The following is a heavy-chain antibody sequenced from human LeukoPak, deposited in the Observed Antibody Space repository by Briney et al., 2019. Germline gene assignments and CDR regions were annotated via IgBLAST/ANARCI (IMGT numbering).Heavy chain of an antibody. CDR1: GFTFSSYW. D-gene: IGHD3-10*01. Sequence: GGSLRLSCAASGFTFSSYWMTWVRQAPGKGLEWVANIYQDGSKKNYVDSVKDRFTISGDNAKNSLYLQMNSLTAEDTAVYYCAREGKESYGXDVWGQGTTVTVSS. V-gene: IGHV3-7*01. J-gene: IGHJ6*02. CDR3: AREGKESYGXDV. CDR2: IYQDGSKK.